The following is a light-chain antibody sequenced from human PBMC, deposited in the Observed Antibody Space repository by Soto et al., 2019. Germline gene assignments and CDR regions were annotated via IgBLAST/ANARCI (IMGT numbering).Light chain of an antibody. V-gene: IGKV3-11*01. CDR1: QSVNIF. CDR3: QQRSNWPST. J-gene: IGKJ1*01. CDR2: DAS. Sequence: EIMLTQSPATLSLSPGERATLSCRASQSVNIFLAWFQQKPGRAPRLLIYDASNRATGVPARFSGSGSGTDFTLTITSLQPEDFAVYYCQQRSNWPSTFGQGTRVEIK.